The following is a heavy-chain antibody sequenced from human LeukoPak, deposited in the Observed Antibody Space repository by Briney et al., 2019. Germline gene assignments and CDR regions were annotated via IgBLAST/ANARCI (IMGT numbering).Heavy chain of an antibody. D-gene: IGHD3-22*01. Sequence: PSETLSLTCTVSGGSISSYYWSWIRQPPGKGLEWIGYIYYSGSTNYNPSLKSRVTISVDTSKNQFSLKLSSETAADTAVYYCARGYHDFSGYWLSYFDYWGQGTLVTVSS. CDR2: IYYSGST. CDR1: GGSISSYY. J-gene: IGHJ4*02. CDR3: ARGYHDFSGYWLSYFDY. V-gene: IGHV4-59*01.